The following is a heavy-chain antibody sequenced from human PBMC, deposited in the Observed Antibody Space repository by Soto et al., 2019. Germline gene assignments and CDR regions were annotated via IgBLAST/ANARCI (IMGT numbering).Heavy chain of an antibody. V-gene: IGHV3-20*04. J-gene: IGHJ4*02. Sequence: GGSLRLSCAASGFTFDDYAMSWVRQAPGKGLEWVSGINWNGSSTYYADSVKGRFTISRDSAKNSLYLQTNSLRVEDTALYYCARWPYVSSSSWYYDYWGQGTLVTVSS. CDR2: INWNGSST. CDR3: ARWPYVSSSSWYYDY. CDR1: GFTFDDYA. D-gene: IGHD6-13*01.